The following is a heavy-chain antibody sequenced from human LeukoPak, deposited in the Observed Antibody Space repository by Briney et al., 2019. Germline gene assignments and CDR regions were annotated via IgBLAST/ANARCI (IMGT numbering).Heavy chain of an antibody. Sequence: SETLSLTCAVYGGSFSGYYWSWIRQPPGKGLEWIGEINHSGSTNYNPSLKSRVTISVDTSKNQFSLKLSSVTAADTAVYYCARASSLYDILTGYYTSFDYWGQGTLVTVSS. V-gene: IGHV4-34*01. CDR3: ARASSLYDILTGYYTSFDY. CDR2: INHSGST. D-gene: IGHD3-9*01. CDR1: GGSFSGYY. J-gene: IGHJ4*02.